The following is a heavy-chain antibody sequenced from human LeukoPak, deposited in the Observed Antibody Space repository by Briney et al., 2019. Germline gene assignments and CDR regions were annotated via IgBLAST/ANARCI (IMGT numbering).Heavy chain of an antibody. V-gene: IGHV1-69*13. D-gene: IGHD3-10*01. CDR1: GGTFSSYA. CDR2: IIPIFGTA. CDR3: ARPNGSGSYLKSYYYYMDV. J-gene: IGHJ6*03. Sequence: ASVKVSCKASGGTFSSYAISWVRQAPGQGLEWMGGIIPIFGTANYAQKFQGRVTITADESTSTAYMELSSLRSEDTAVYYCARPNGSGSYLKSYYYYMDVWAKGPRSPSP.